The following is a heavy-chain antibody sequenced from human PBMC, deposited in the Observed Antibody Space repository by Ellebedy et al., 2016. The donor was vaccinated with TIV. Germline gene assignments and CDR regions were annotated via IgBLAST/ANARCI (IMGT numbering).Heavy chain of an antibody. CDR1: GFTFRGYD. CDR3: ARDGGWLNAFDI. D-gene: IGHD3-22*01. J-gene: IGHJ3*02. Sequence: GESLKISCAASGFTFRGYDMHWVRQAPGKGLAWVAVISSDGSNKYYGDSEKGRFTISRDNSKKTLYLQMNSLRPEDTAVYYCARDGGWLNAFDIWGQGTMVTVSS. V-gene: IGHV3-30*03. CDR2: ISSDGSNK.